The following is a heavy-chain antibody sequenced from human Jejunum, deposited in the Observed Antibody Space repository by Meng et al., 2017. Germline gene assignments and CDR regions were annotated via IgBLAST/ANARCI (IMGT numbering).Heavy chain of an antibody. CDR1: GFSLSTSGVG. CDR3: AHRRISGSPWDGGDFDY. CDR2: IYWDNDK. J-gene: IGHJ4*02. V-gene: IGHV2-5*02. Sequence: QITLKESGPSRVKPTQTLALTCPFSGFSLSTSGVGVGWIRQSTGKALEWLAVIYWDNDKRYSPSLKNRLTIDKDTSKNEVVLTMTNMDPMDTATYYCAHRRISGSPWDGGDFDYWGQGTLVTVSS. D-gene: IGHD2-15*01.